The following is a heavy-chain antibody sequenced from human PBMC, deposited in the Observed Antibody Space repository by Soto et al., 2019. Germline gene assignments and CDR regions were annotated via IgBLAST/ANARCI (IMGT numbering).Heavy chain of an antibody. CDR3: AKHLSYGSPAY. D-gene: IGHD3-16*01. J-gene: IGHJ4*02. CDR1: GFTFSSYA. CDR2: ISGSGGGT. V-gene: IGHV3-23*01. Sequence: EVQLLESGGALVQPGGSLRLSCAASGFTFSSYAMSWVRQAPGKGLEWVSLISGSGGGTYYADSVKGRFTISRDNSKNTLYLQMNSLRAEDTAVFYCAKHLSYGSPAYWGQGTLVTVSS.